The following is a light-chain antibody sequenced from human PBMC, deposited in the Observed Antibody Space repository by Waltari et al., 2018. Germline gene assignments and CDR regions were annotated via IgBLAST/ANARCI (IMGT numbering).Light chain of an antibody. Sequence: AIRMTQSPPSFSASTGDRVTITCRANQGISSYLAWFQQKPGKAPKLLIYAASTLQTGVPSRFIGSGSGTDFTLTISCLQSEDLATYYCQQYYTFPFTFGPGTKVDVK. CDR1: QGISSY. V-gene: IGKV1-8*01. J-gene: IGKJ3*01. CDR3: QQYYTFPFT. CDR2: AAS.